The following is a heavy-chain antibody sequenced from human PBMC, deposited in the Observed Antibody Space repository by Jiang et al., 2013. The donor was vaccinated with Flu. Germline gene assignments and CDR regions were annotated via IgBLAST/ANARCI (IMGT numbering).Heavy chain of an antibody. Sequence: QLLESGGGVVQPGRSLRLSCAASGFIFSNYAMHWVRQAPGKGLEWVAVISDDGINGYYADSVKGRFTISRDNSKSTLYLQMNSLRAEDTAVYYCARNLGYDSSAYYRDYWGQGTLVTVSS. CDR1: GFIFSNYA. V-gene: IGHV3-30*01. D-gene: IGHD3-22*01. CDR3: ARNLGYDSSAYYRDY. CDR2: ISDDGING. J-gene: IGHJ4*02.